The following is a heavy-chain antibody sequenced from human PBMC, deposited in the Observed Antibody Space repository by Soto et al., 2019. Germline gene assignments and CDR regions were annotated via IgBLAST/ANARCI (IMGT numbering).Heavy chain of an antibody. D-gene: IGHD3-10*01. CDR1: GFIFNTYD. Sequence: GGSLRLSCAASGFIFNTYDMHWVRQAPGKGLEWVAVISYDGSNKYYADSVKGRLTISRDNAKNTLYLQMNSLRPEDTALYYCVGGQYYFDYRGQGTLVTVSS. CDR3: VGGQYYFDY. CDR2: ISYDGSNK. V-gene: IGHV3-30*03. J-gene: IGHJ4*02.